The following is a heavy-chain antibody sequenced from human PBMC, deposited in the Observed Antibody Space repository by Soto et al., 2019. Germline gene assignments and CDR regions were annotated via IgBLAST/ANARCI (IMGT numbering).Heavy chain of an antibody. V-gene: IGHV4-31*03. CDR3: AREGPYFDY. Sequence: SETLSLTCTVPVGSISIGGYCRRWIRQHPGKGLEWIGYIYYSGSTYYNPSLKSRVTISVDTSKDQFSLKLSSVTAADTAVYYCAREGPYFDYWGQGTMVTGSS. J-gene: IGHJ4*02. CDR1: VGSISIGGYC. CDR2: IYYSGST.